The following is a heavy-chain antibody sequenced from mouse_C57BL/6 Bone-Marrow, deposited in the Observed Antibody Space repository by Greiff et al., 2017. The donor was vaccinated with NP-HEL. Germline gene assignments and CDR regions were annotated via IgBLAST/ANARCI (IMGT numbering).Heavy chain of an antibody. Sequence: VQLQQPGAELVKPGASVKMSCKASGFTFTSYWITWVKQRPGQGLEWIGDIYPGSGSTNYNEKFKSKATLTVDTSSSTAYMQLSSLTSEDSAVYYCARRDYYGSSSSYYFDYWGQGTTLTVSS. CDR2: IYPGSGST. CDR3: ARRDYYGSSSSYYFDY. J-gene: IGHJ2*01. D-gene: IGHD1-1*01. V-gene: IGHV1-55*01. CDR1: GFTFTSYW.